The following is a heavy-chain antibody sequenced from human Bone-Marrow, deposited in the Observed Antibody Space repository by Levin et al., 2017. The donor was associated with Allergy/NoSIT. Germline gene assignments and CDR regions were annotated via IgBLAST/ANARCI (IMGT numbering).Heavy chain of an antibody. V-gene: IGHV3-74*01. Sequence: GESLKISCAASGFTFSTYWMHWVRQAPGKGLVWVSRIQSNGKTNYADSVKGRFTISRDNAKNKLYLQMNSLTVEDTAVYYCARDRFYSDSGSNFSWFDPWGQGTLVTVSS. CDR3: ARDRFYSDSGSNFSWFDP. CDR1: GFTFSTYW. D-gene: IGHD3-10*01. J-gene: IGHJ5*02. CDR2: IQSNGKT.